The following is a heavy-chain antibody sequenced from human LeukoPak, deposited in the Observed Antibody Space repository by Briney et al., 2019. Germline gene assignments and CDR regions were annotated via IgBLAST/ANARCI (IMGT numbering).Heavy chain of an antibody. CDR3: ARVVLPLVVPAARDLSYFDY. J-gene: IGHJ4*02. CDR1: GGSFSGYY. V-gene: IGHV4-34*01. Sequence: SETLSLTCAVYGGSFSGYYWSWIRQPPGKGLEWIGEINHSGSTNYNPSLKSRVTISVDTSKNQFSLKLSSVTAADTAVYYCARVVLPLVVPAARDLSYFDYWGQGTLVTVSS. CDR2: INHSGST. D-gene: IGHD2-2*01.